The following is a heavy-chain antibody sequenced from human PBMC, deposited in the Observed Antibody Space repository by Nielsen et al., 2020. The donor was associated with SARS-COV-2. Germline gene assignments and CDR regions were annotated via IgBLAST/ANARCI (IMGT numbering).Heavy chain of an antibody. CDR1: GFTFSSYA. Sequence: GESLKISCAASGFTFSSYAMSWVRQAPGKGLEWVSAISGSGGSTYYADSVKGRFTISRDNSKNTLYLQMNSLRAEDTAVYYCAKAEQQLVAPFDYWGQGTLVTVSS. D-gene: IGHD6-13*01. CDR3: AKAEQQLVAPFDY. J-gene: IGHJ4*02. V-gene: IGHV3-23*01. CDR2: ISGSGGST.